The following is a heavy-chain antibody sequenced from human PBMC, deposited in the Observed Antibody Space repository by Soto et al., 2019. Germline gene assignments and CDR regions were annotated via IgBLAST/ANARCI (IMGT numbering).Heavy chain of an antibody. CDR2: ISYDGSNK. J-gene: IGHJ4*02. V-gene: IGHV3-30-3*01. D-gene: IGHD3-16*01. CDR3: ATMGGLDY. Sequence: GSLRLSCAASGXTFSSYAMHWVRQAPGKGLEWVAVISYDGSNKYYEDSVKGRFTISRDNSKNTMYLQMNSLRAEDTAVYYCATMGGLDYWGQGTLVTVSS. CDR1: GXTFSSYA.